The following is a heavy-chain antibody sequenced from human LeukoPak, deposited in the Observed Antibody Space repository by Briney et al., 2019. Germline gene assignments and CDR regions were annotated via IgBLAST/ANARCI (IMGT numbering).Heavy chain of an antibody. D-gene: IGHD1-7*01. J-gene: IGHJ3*02. V-gene: IGHV3-30*18. CDR2: ISYDGSNK. Sequence: GGSLSLSCAASGFTFSSYGMHWVRQAPGKGLEWVAVISYDGSNKYYADSVKGGFTISRDNSKNTLYLQMNRLRAEDTAVYYCANAGAQGTTGDAFDIWGQGTMVTVSS. CDR3: ANAGAQGTTGDAFDI. CDR1: GFTFSSYG.